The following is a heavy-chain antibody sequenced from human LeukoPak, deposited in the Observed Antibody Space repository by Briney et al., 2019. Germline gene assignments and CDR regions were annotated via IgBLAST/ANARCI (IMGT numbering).Heavy chain of an antibody. CDR3: AARYCSSTSCYNGFDP. V-gene: IGHV3-9*01. CDR1: GFAFDDYA. Sequence: GGSLRLSCAASGFAFDDYAMHWVRQAPGKGLEWVSGISWNSGSIGYADSVKGRFTISRDNAKNSLYLQMNSLRAEDTALYYCAARYCSSTSCYNGFDPWGQGTLVTVSS. J-gene: IGHJ5*02. D-gene: IGHD2-2*01. CDR2: ISWNSGSI.